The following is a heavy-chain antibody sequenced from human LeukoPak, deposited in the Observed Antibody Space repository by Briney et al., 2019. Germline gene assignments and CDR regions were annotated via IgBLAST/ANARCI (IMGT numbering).Heavy chain of an antibody. J-gene: IGHJ5*02. CDR2: INHSGST. V-gene: IGHV4-34*01. Sequence: SETLSLTCAVYGGSFSGYYWSWIRHPPGKGLEWNGEINHSGSTNYNPSLKSRVTISVDTSKNQFSLKLSSVTAADTAVYYCARVPVGTTGYPEGSFDPWGQGTLVTVSS. CDR3: ARVPVGTTGYPEGSFDP. CDR1: GGSFSGYY. D-gene: IGHD5-12*01.